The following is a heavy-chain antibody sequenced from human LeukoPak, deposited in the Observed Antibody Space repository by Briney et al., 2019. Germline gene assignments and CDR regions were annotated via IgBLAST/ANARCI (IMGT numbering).Heavy chain of an antibody. CDR3: APTYGSGSQNYDY. CDR1: GFTFSDYY. D-gene: IGHD3-10*01. CDR2: ISSSGSTI. J-gene: IGHJ4*02. Sequence: GGSLRLSCAASGFTFSDYYMSWIRQAPGKGLEWVSYISSSGSTIYYADSVKGRFTISRDNAKNSLYLQMNSLRAEDTAVYYCAPTYGSGSQNYDYWGQGTLVTVSS. V-gene: IGHV3-11*01.